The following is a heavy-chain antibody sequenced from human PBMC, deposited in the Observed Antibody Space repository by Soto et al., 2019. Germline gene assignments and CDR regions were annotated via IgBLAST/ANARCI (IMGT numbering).Heavy chain of an antibody. V-gene: IGHV3-23*01. CDR3: AKDPNGDYVGAFDI. J-gene: IGHJ3*02. Sequence: EVQLLESGGGLVQPGGSLRLSCAASGFSFSSYAMSWVRQAPGKGPEWVSGISASGAKTYYADSVKGRFSISRDNSNKTFFVQMNDLRAEDTALYYCAKDPNGDYVGAFDIWGQGTMVTVSS. CDR2: ISASGAKT. D-gene: IGHD2-21*02. CDR1: GFSFSSYA.